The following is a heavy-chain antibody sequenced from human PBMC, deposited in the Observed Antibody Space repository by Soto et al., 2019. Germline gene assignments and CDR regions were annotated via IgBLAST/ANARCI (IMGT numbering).Heavy chain of an antibody. CDR3: AGEVPGHQFQY. J-gene: IGHJ4*02. V-gene: IGHV4-59*01. Sequence: SETLSLTCTVSGGSISRYYWSCIRQPPGKGLEWIGYMYYSGSTKYNPSLKSRVTISVDTSKNQFSLKLNSVTAADTAMYYCAGEVPGHQFQYWGRGTLVTVSS. CDR1: GGSISRYY. D-gene: IGHD2-2*01. CDR2: MYYSGST.